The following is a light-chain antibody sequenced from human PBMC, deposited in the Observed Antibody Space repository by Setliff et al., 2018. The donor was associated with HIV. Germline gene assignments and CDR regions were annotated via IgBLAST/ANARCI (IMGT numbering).Light chain of an antibody. CDR2: DVA. Sequence: SALPPPRSVSGSPGQSVTISCTGSTSDVAVYNYVSWYQQHTGTAPKLVIYDVAKRPSGVPDRFSGSKSGDTASLTISGLQSEDEADYYCCSYAGTDTYIFGTGTKVTV. J-gene: IGLJ1*01. CDR1: TSDVAVYNY. V-gene: IGLV2-11*01. CDR3: CSYAGTDTYI.